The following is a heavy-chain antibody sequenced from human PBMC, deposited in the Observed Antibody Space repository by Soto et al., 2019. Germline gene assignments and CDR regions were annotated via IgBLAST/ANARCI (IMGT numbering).Heavy chain of an antibody. Sequence: GGSLRLSCAASGFTVSSDYMSWVRQAPGKGLEWVSVLYSGGSTYYADSVKGRFTISRDNSKNTLYLQMNSLRAEDTAVYYCARELSIAARAHYGMDVWGQGTTVTVSS. CDR1: GFTVSSDY. D-gene: IGHD6-6*01. CDR2: LYSGGST. V-gene: IGHV3-53*01. CDR3: ARELSIAARAHYGMDV. J-gene: IGHJ6*02.